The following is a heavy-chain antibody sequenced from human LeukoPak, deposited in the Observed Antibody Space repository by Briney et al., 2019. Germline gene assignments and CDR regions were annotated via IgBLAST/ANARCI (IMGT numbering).Heavy chain of an antibody. CDR1: GLTFSSYE. D-gene: IGHD2-8*01. CDR2: ISSSGSTI. CDR3: SRASGVSVPAGY. J-gene: IGHJ4*02. Sequence: SLRLSCVASGLTFSSYEINWGRQAPGKGVGWISHISSSGSTIYYADFLRRRFTISRDNAKNSVYLQMNSLRAEDTAVYYCSRASGVSVPAGYWGQGTLVTVSS. V-gene: IGHV3-48*03.